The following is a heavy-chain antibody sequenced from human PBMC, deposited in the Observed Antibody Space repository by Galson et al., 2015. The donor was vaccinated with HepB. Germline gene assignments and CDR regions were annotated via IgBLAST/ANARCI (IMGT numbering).Heavy chain of an antibody. CDR2: IIPIFGTA. Sequence: SVKVSCKASGYSFTSYYIHWVRQAPGQGLEWMGGIIPIFGTANYAQKFQGRVTITADESTSTAYMELSSLRSEDTAVYYRARGERQLGIWGQGTLVTVS. J-gene: IGHJ4*02. V-gene: IGHV1-69*13. CDR3: ARGERQLGI. CDR1: GYSFTSYY. D-gene: IGHD6-6*01.